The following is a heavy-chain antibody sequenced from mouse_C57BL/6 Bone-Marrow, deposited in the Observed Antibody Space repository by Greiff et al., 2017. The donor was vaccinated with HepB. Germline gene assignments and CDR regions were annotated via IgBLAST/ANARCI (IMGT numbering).Heavy chain of an antibody. D-gene: IGHD2-1*01. Sequence: QVQLKESGAELVRPGASVTLSCKASGYTFTDYEMHWVKQTPVHGLEWIGAIDPETGGTAYNQKFKGKAILTADKSSSTAYMELRSLTSEDSAVYYCTTPYGNYYWGQGTTLTVSS. J-gene: IGHJ2*01. CDR1: GYTFTDYE. CDR2: IDPETGGT. V-gene: IGHV1-15*01. CDR3: TTPYGNYY.